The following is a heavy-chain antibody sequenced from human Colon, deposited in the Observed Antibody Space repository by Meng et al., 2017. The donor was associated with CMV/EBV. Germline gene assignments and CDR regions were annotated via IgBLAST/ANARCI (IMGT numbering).Heavy chain of an antibody. D-gene: IGHD1/OR15-1a*01. CDR3: ARGIGHASNNTHDY. CDR1: GDSLRSHY. CDR2: VYYSGAT. Sequence: SETLSLTCTVSGDSLRSHYWSWIRQPPGKGLEWMGYVYYSGATTYTPSLRSRLSISVDMSKNQVYLTLRSVTAADTAMYFCARGIGHASNNTHDYWGQGTLVTVPQ. J-gene: IGHJ4*02. V-gene: IGHV4-59*11.